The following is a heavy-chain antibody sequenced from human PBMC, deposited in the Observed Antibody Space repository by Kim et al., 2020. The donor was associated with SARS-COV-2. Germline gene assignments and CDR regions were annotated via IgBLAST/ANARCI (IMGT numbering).Heavy chain of an antibody. Sequence: SETLSLTCTVSGGSISGYYWSWIRMPPGKGLEWIGYVFYSGTTDYNPSLESRVTLSVDTSNNQVSLKLTSVTAADTALYYCARGPHALTGTNHFDFWGQGILVAVSS. D-gene: IGHD2-8*02. CDR2: VFYSGTT. J-gene: IGHJ4*02. CDR1: GGSISGYY. V-gene: IGHV4-59*01. CDR3: ARGPHALTGTNHFDF.